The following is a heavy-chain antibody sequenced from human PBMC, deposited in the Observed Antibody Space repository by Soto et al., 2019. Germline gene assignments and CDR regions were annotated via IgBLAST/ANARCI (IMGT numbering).Heavy chain of an antibody. D-gene: IGHD5-12*01. CDR1: GGTFSSYA. J-gene: IGHJ4*02. CDR3: ARVGSDYDEEIFDY. Sequence: GASVKVSCKASGGTFSSYAISWVRQAPGQGLEWMGGIIPIFGTANYAQKFQGRVTITADKSTSTAYMELSSLRSEDTAVYYCARVGSDYDEEIFDYWGQGTLVTVS. CDR2: IIPIFGTA. V-gene: IGHV1-69*06.